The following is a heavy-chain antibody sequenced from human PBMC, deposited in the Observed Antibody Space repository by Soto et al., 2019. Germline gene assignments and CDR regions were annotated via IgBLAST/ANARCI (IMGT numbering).Heavy chain of an antibody. CDR2: ISSSSSTI. J-gene: IGHJ4*02. CDR3: ARVVRYPPRFDY. V-gene: IGHV3-48*01. D-gene: IGHD3-9*01. CDR1: GFTFSSYS. Sequence: EVQLVESGGGLVQPGGSLRLSCAASGFTFSSYSMNWCRQAPGKGLAWVSYISSSSSTIYYADSVKGRFTISRDNAQNALYLQMHSLRSDDTAVYYCARVVRYPPRFDYWGQGTLVTVSS.